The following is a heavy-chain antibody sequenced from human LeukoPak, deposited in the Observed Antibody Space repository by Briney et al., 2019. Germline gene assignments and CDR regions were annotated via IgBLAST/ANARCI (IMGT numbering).Heavy chain of an antibody. J-gene: IGHJ4*02. CDR3: ARQGDLDY. CDR1: GFIFTSYS. V-gene: IGHV3-48*02. Sequence: GASLRLSCAASGFIFTSYSMNWVRQAPGKGLEFVSSISSTSSATYYADSVKGRFTISSDNAKNSMYLQMNSLRDEDTAVYYCARQGDLDYWGQGTLVTVCS. CDR2: ISSTSSAT. D-gene: IGHD3-16*01.